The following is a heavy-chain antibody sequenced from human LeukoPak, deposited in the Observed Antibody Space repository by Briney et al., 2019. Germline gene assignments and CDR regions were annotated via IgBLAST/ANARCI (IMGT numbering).Heavy chain of an antibody. V-gene: IGHV4-59*01. CDR2: IYYSGSANY. D-gene: IGHD5-12*01. CDR3: AGGYHRGGYYYYYYMDV. Sequence: SETLSLTCTVSGGSIRNYFWSWIRQPPGKGLEWIGYIYYSGSANYNYNPSLESRVSISVDTSKSQFSLKLSSVTAADTAVYYCAGGYHRGGYYYYYYMDVWGKGTTVTVSS. CDR1: GGSIRNYF. J-gene: IGHJ6*03.